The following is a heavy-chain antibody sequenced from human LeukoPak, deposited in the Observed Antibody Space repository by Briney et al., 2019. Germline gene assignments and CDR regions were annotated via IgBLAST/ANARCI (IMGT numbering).Heavy chain of an antibody. D-gene: IGHD3-10*01. CDR1: GYTLTELS. CDR3: ATDSPITMVRGVIPLVGMDV. Sequence: ASVKVSCKVSGYTLTELSMHWVRQAPGKGLEWMGGFDPEDGETIYAQKFQGRVTMTEDTSTDTAYMELSSLRSEDTAVYYCATDSPITMVRGVIPLVGMDVWGQATTVTVSS. V-gene: IGHV1-24*01. CDR2: FDPEDGET. J-gene: IGHJ6*02.